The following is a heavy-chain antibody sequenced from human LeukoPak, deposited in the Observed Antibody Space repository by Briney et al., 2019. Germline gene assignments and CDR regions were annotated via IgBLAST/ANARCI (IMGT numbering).Heavy chain of an antibody. CDR1: GGSISSGTYY. J-gene: IGHJ5*02. CDR2: IYTSGTT. Sequence: SETLSLTCTVSGGSISSGTYYWSWIRQPAGKGLEWIGRIYTSGTTNYNPSLKSRVTISLDTSKNQFSLKLTSVTAADTAVYYCARESAALANWFDPWGQGTLVTVSS. V-gene: IGHV4-61*02. D-gene: IGHD2-2*01. CDR3: ARESAALANWFDP.